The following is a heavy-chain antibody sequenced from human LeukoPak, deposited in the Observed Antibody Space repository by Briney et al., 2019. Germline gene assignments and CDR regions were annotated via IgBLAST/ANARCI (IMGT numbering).Heavy chain of an antibody. CDR2: ISSDGSTT. CDR1: GFTFSAYI. V-gene: IGHV3-64D*09. Sequence: PGTSLRLSCSASGFTFSAYIMHWVRQAPGKGLEYVSIISSDGSTTYYADSLKGRFTISRDNSQSTLYLQTNNLRPEDTAVYYCVKDSHRYGLEYWGQGTLVTVSS. J-gene: IGHJ4*02. CDR3: VKDSHRYGLEY. D-gene: IGHD5-18*01.